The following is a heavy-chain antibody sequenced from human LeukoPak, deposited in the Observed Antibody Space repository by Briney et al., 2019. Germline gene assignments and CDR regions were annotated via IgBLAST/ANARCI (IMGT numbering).Heavy chain of an antibody. CDR2: ISGSGGST. D-gene: IGHD3-16*02. CDR1: GFTFSCYA. V-gene: IGHV3-23*01. CDR3: AKHSDDYIWGSYRYIAY. Sequence: GGSLRLSCAASGFTFSCYAMSWVRHAPGKGLEWVSAISGSGGSTYYADSVKGRFTISRDNSKNTLYLQMNSLRAEDTAVYYCAKHSDDYIWGSYRYIAYWGQGTLVTVSS. J-gene: IGHJ4*02.